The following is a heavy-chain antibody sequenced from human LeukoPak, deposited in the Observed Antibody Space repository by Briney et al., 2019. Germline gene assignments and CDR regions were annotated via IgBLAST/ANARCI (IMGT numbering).Heavy chain of an antibody. J-gene: IGHJ4*02. CDR2: ISGSGDRT. CDR1: RFTFSNYA. Sequence: PGGSLRLSCAASRFTFSNYAMSWVRQAPGKGLEWVSAISGSGDRTYYADSVKGRFTISRDNAKNSLYLQMNSLRAEDTAVYYCARIATIPDVWGYYFDYWGQGTLVTVSS. D-gene: IGHD3-16*01. CDR3: ARIATIPDVWGYYFDY. V-gene: IGHV3-23*01.